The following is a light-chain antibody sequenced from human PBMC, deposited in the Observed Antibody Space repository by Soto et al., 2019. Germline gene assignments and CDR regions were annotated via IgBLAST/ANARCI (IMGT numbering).Light chain of an antibody. J-gene: IGKJ2*01. CDR2: AAS. CDR1: QGISNY. V-gene: IGKV1-27*01. CDR3: QQYGSSPST. Sequence: DIQMTQSPSSLSASVGDRVSITCRASQGISNYLAWYQQKPGKVPKLLIYAASTLRSGVPSRFSGSGSGTDFTLTISRLEPEDSAVYYCQQYGSSPSTFGQGTKLEIK.